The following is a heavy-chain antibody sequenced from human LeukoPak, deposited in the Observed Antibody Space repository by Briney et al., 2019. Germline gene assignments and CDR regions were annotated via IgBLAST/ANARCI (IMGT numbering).Heavy chain of an antibody. V-gene: IGHV3-9*03. CDR1: GFTFDDYA. CDR2: ISWNSGSI. J-gene: IGHJ4*02. Sequence: PGGSLRLSCAASGFTFDDYAMHWVRQAPGKGLEWVSGISWNSGSIGYADSVKGRFTISRDNAKNSLYLQMNSLRAEDMALYYCAKAAHSSGWYTTFDYWGQGTLVTVSS. D-gene: IGHD6-19*01. CDR3: AKAAHSSGWYTTFDY.